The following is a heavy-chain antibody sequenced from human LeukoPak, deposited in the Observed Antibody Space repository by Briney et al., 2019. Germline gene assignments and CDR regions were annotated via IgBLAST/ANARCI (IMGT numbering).Heavy chain of an antibody. D-gene: IGHD4-4*01. J-gene: IGHJ4*02. V-gene: IGHV4-34*01. CDR3: ARIGGNGSYFDY. CDR1: GGSISSYY. Sequence: TSETLSLTCTVSGGSISSYYWSWIRQPAGRGLEWIGEINHSGSTNYNPSLKSRVTISVDTSKNQFSLKLSSVTAADTAVYYCARIGGNGSYFDYWGQGTLVTVSS. CDR2: INHSGST.